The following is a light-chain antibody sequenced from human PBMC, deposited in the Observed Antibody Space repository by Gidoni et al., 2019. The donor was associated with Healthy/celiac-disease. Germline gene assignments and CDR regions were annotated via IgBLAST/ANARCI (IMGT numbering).Light chain of an antibody. CDR1: SSEVGSYNL. V-gene: IGLV2-23*03. CDR3: CSYAGSSTFV. CDR2: EGS. J-gene: IGLJ1*01. Sequence: QSALTQPASVSGSPGQSITISCTGTSSEVGSYNLVSWYQQHPGKAPKLMIYEGSKRPAGVSNRFSGSKSGNTASLTIAGLQAEDEADYYCCSYAGSSTFVFGTGTKVTGL.